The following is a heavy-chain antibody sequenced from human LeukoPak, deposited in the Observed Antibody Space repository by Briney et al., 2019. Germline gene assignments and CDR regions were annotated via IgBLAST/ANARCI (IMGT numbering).Heavy chain of an antibody. J-gene: IGHJ3*02. CDR2: IYHSGST. D-gene: IGHD1-26*01. CDR3: ARAKWDSGSYYAHDAFDI. V-gene: IGHV4-30-2*01. Sequence: SETLSLTCAVPGGSISSGGYSWSWIRQPPGKGLEWIGYIYHSGSTYYNPSLKSRVTISVDRSKNQFSLKLSSVTAADTAVYYCARAKWDSGSYYAHDAFDIWGQGTMVTVSS. CDR1: GGSISSGGYS.